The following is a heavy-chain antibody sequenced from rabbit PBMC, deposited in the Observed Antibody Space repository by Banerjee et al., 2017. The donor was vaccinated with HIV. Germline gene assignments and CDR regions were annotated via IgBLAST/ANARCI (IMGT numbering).Heavy chain of an antibody. J-gene: IGHJ6*01. CDR1: GFSFNSGYD. CDR3: ARDTGTSFSTYGMDL. Sequence: QEQLEESGGDLVKPEGSLTLTCKASGFSFNSGYDMCWVRQAPGKGLEWVACAYAGSSGSTYSATWAKGRFTISKTSSTTVTLQMTSLTAADTATYFCARDTGTSFSTYGMDLWGQGTLVTVS. V-gene: IGHV1S45*01. D-gene: IGHD8-1*01. CDR2: AYAGSSGST.